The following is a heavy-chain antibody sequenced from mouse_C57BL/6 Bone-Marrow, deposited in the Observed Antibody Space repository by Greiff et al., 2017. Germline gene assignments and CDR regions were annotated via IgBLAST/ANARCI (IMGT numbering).Heavy chain of an antibody. CDR2: IYPRSGNT. CDR3: ARSGDGYYAY. D-gene: IGHD2-3*01. J-gene: IGHJ3*01. CDR1: GYTFTSYG. V-gene: IGHV1-81*01. Sequence: LQESGAELARPGASVKLSCKASGYTFTSYGISWVKQRTGQGLEWIGEIYPRSGNTYYNEKFKGKATLTADKSSSTAYMELRSLTSEDSAVYFCARSGDGYYAYWGQGTLVTVSA.